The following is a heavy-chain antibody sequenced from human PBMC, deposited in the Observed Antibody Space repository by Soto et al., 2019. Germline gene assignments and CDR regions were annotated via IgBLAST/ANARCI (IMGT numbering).Heavy chain of an antibody. CDR1: EFTFSTYW. Sequence: EVQLVESGGGLVQPGGSLRLSCAASEFTFSTYWMAWVRQAPGKGLEWVANIRQDGRQIHYVDSVEGRFTISRDNTKNSLYLQMNSLRPEDTAVYYCARANYGGNSFWYFGLWGRGTLVTVSS. D-gene: IGHD4-17*01. CDR3: ARANYGGNSFWYFGL. V-gene: IGHV3-7*01. CDR2: IRQDGRQI. J-gene: IGHJ2*01.